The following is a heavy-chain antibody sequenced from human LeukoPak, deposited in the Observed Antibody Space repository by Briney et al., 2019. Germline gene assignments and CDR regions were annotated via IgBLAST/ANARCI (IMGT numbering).Heavy chain of an antibody. V-gene: IGHV4-4*02. Sequence: PSGTLSLTCGVSGGSVTSTNWWTWVRQPPGKGLEWIGEVHLDGRTNYNPSLKSRLTMSVDLSENHVSLKLTSVTAADTAVYYCAREGGFYPPLDYSGQGTLVTDSS. CDR1: GGSVTSTNW. CDR3: AREGGFYPPLDY. D-gene: IGHD3-3*01. CDR2: VHLDGRT. J-gene: IGHJ4*02.